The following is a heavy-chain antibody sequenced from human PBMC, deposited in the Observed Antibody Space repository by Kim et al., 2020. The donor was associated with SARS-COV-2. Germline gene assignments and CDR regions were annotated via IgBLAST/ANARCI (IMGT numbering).Heavy chain of an antibody. Sequence: GGSLRLSCAASGFTVSSNYMSWVRQAPGKGLEWVSVIYSGGSTYYADSVKGRFTISRDNSKNTLYLQMNSLRAEDTAVYYCARQTEKRYYDFWSGYYYFDYWAREPWSPSPQ. D-gene: IGHD3-3*01. CDR2: IYSGGST. CDR1: GFTVSSNY. J-gene: IGHJ4*02. V-gene: IGHV3-66*04. CDR3: ARQTEKRYYDFWSGYYYFDY.